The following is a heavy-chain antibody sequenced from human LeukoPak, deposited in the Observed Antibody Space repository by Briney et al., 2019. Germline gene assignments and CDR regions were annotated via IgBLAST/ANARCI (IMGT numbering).Heavy chain of an antibody. J-gene: IGHJ4*02. CDR1: GFTFSSYG. Sequence: GGSLRLSCAASGFTFSSYGMHWVRQAPGKGLEWVAVISYDGSNKYYADSVKGRFTISRDNSKNTLYLQMNSLRAEDTAVYYCAKDTYGDYWDYWGQGTLVTVSS. D-gene: IGHD4-17*01. V-gene: IGHV3-30*18. CDR2: ISYDGSNK. CDR3: AKDTYGDYWDY.